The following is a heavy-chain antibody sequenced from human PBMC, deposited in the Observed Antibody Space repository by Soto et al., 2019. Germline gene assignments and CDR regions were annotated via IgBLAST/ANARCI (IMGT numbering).Heavy chain of an antibody. J-gene: IGHJ3*02. D-gene: IGHD5-12*01. Sequence: GGSLRLSCAASGFTFSSYGMHWVRQAPGKGLEWVAVIWYDGSNKYYADSVQGRFTISRDNSKDTLYLQMNSLRAEDTAGYYCAREEDIVASFFAFDIWGQGTMVTVSS. CDR3: AREEDIVASFFAFDI. CDR1: GFTFSSYG. CDR2: IWYDGSNK. V-gene: IGHV3-33*01.